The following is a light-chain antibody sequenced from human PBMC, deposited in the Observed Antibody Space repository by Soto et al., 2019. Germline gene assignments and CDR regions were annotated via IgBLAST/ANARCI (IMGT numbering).Light chain of an antibody. V-gene: IGLV2-14*01. J-gene: IGLJ1*01. CDR3: VSFTSSTTYV. Sequence: QSALTQPASVSDSPGQSITIPCTGTSSDVGGSNHVSWYQQHPGKAPKLMIYDVTNRPSGVSHRFSGFKSGSTASLIISGLQAEDEADYYCVSFTSSTTYVFGTGTKVTVL. CDR2: DVT. CDR1: SSDVGGSNH.